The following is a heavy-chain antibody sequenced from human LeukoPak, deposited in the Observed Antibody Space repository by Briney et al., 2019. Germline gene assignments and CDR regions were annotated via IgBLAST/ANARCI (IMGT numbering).Heavy chain of an antibody. CDR1: GYSISSGYY. CDR3: ARVSKGSGSSGSNWFDP. Sequence: SETLSLTCTVSGYSISSGYYWGWIRQPPGKGLEWIGSIYHSGSTYYNPSLKSRVTISVDTSKNQFSLKLSSVTAADTAVYYCARVSKGSGSSGSNWFDPWGQGTLVTVSS. D-gene: IGHD3-10*01. V-gene: IGHV4-38-2*02. CDR2: IYHSGST. J-gene: IGHJ5*02.